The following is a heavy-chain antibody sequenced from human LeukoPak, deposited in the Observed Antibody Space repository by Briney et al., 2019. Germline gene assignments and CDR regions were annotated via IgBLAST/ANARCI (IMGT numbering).Heavy chain of an antibody. D-gene: IGHD3-9*01. CDR1: GFTFSSYG. V-gene: IGHV3-33*01. J-gene: IGHJ4*02. Sequence: GGSLRLSCAASGFTFSSYGMHWVRQAPGKGLEWVAVIWYDGSNKYYVDSVKGRFTISRDNSKNTLYLQMNSLRAEDTAVYYCARDLLAGQFDYWGQGTLVTVSS. CDR2: IWYDGSNK. CDR3: ARDLLAGQFDY.